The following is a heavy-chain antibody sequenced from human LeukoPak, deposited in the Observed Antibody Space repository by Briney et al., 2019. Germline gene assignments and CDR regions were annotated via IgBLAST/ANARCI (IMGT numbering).Heavy chain of an antibody. D-gene: IGHD1-26*01. J-gene: IGHJ4*02. CDR1: DDSLSTYY. CDR2: IHSSETT. CDR3: ATTTIRLGY. Sequence: SETLSLTCTVSDDSLSTYYWSWIRQPAGKGLEWIGHIHSSETTDYNPSLKSRVTMSIDTSKNQFSLELSSVTAADTAVYYCATTTIRLGYWGQGTLVTVSS. V-gene: IGHV4-4*07.